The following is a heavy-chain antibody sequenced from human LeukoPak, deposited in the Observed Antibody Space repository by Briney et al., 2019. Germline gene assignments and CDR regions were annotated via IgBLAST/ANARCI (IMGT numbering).Heavy chain of an antibody. CDR1: GFTFSSYA. J-gene: IGHJ6*03. CDR2: ISGSGGST. V-gene: IGHV3-23*01. CDR3: AKGGVPAAFLVNYYYYMDV. D-gene: IGHD2-2*01. Sequence: PGGSLRLSCAASGFTFSSYAMSWVRQAPGKGLEWVSAISGSGGSTYYADSVKGRFTISRDNSKNTLYLQMNSLRAEDTAVYYCAKGGVPAAFLVNYYYYMDVWGKGTTVTVSS.